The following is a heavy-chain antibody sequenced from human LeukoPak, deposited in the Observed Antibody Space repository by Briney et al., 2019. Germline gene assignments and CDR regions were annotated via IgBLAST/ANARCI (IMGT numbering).Heavy chain of an antibody. Sequence: PSETLSLTCTVSGGSISGYYWSWVRQPPGKGLEWIGYVFYSGSTNYNPSLRTRVTMSVDTSKNQFSLKVSSVTAADTAVYFCARFGSYYLDQWGQGTLVTVSS. CDR2: VFYSGST. CDR3: ARFGSYYLDQ. V-gene: IGHV4-59*01. CDR1: GGSISGYY. D-gene: IGHD1-26*01. J-gene: IGHJ4*02.